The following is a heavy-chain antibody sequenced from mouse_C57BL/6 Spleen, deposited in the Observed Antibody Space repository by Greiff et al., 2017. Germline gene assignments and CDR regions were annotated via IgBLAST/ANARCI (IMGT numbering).Heavy chain of an antibody. Sequence: VQLQQPGTELVKPGASVKLSCKASGYTFTSYWMHWVKQRPGQGLEWIGNINPSNGGTNYNEKFKSKATLTVDKSSSTAYMQRSSLTSADSAVYYCARWVYGNDVHYYAMDYWGQGTAVTVSS. CDR1: GYTFTSYW. CDR2: INPSNGGT. CDR3: ARWVYGNDVHYYAMDY. J-gene: IGHJ4*01. D-gene: IGHD2-2*01. V-gene: IGHV1-53*01.